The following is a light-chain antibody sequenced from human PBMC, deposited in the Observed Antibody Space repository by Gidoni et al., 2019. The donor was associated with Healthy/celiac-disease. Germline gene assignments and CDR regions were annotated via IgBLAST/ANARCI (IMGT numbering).Light chain of an antibody. CDR3: QQYNSWPPGFT. Sequence: EIVMTQSPATMSVSPGERATLRCRASQSVSSSLAWYQHKPGQAPRLLIDGASTRATGIPARLSGGGSGTECALPISSLQSEDFAVYYCQQYNSWPPGFTFGPGTKVDIE. CDR2: GAS. J-gene: IGKJ3*01. V-gene: IGKV3-15*01. CDR1: QSVSSS.